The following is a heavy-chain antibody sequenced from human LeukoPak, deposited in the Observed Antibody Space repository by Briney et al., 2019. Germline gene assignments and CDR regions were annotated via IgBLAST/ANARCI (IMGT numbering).Heavy chain of an antibody. CDR2: ISIGNTYI. J-gene: IGHJ2*01. CDR1: GFTFSRYS. D-gene: IGHD3-22*01. CDR3: AGSDTIGYLPREWDYWYFDR. V-gene: IGHV3-21*03. Sequence: GGSLRLSCAASGFTFSRYSMNWVRQAPGKGLEWVSSISIGNTYIYYADSVKGRFTISRDNAKNSLYLQLNSLRAEDTAVYYCAGSDTIGYLPREWDYWYFDRWGRGTLVTVSS.